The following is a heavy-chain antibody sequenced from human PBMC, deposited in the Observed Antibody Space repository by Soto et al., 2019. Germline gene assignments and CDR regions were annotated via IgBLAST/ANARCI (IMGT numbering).Heavy chain of an antibody. CDR2: INPNSGGT. Sequence: ASVKVSCKASGYTFTGYYMHWVRQAPGQGLEWMGWINPNSGGTNYAQKFQGWVTMTRDTSISTAYMELSRLRSDDTAVYYCARGITMVRGEVGAFDIWGQGTMVTV. CDR3: ARGITMVRGEVGAFDI. CDR1: GYTFTGYY. V-gene: IGHV1-2*04. J-gene: IGHJ3*02. D-gene: IGHD3-10*01.